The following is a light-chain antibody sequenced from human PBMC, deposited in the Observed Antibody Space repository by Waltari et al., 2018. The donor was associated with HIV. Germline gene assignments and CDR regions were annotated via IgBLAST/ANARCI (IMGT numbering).Light chain of an antibody. V-gene: IGLV1-47*01. J-gene: IGLJ2*01. Sequence: QSVLTQPPSASGTPGQSVTISCSGTSSNIGTNYVYWYQQFPGTAPKLLIYRNNTRPSGVPARCSGSKSGTSASLAISVLRSDDEADYYCAAWDDTLTVVVGGGTKLTVL. CDR1: SSNIGTNY. CDR2: RNN. CDR3: AAWDDTLTVV.